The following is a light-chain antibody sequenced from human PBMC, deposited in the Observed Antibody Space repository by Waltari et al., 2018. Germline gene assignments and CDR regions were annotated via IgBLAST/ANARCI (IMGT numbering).Light chain of an antibody. CDR2: SDD. J-gene: IGLJ2*01. CDR3: AAWDDSLSAVV. V-gene: IGLV1-44*01. Sequence: QSVLTQPPSASGTPGQRVTISCSGSSANIGSNTVNWYRQVPGTAPKLLSYSDDQRPSGVPDRFSGSKSGTSASLAIGGLQSEDEADYYCAAWDDSLSAVVFGGGTKLTVL. CDR1: SANIGSNT.